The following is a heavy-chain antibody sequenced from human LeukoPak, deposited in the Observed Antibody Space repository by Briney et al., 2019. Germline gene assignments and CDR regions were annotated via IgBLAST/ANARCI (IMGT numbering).Heavy chain of an antibody. D-gene: IGHD6-19*01. CDR3: ATSSGWVGYYFDY. Sequence: GGSLRLSCAASGFTFSSYSMNWVRQAPGKGLEWVSYISSSSSTIYYADSVKGRFTISRDNAKNSLYLQMNSLRAEDTAVYYCATSSGWVGYYFDYWGQGTLVTVSS. CDR1: GFTFSSYS. CDR2: ISSSSSTI. V-gene: IGHV3-48*04. J-gene: IGHJ4*02.